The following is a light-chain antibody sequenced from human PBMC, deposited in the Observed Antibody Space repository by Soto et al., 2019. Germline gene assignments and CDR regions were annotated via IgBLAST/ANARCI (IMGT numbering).Light chain of an antibody. Sequence: SYELTQPPSVSVAPGQTATITCGGDNIGIKSVHWYQQKPGQAPVLVVHDDSDRPPGIPERFSGSNSGKTAALTISRVEAGDEADYYCHGWHSNTDHYVFGIGTKVTVL. V-gene: IGLV3-21*02. CDR1: NIGIKS. CDR2: DDS. CDR3: HGWHSNTDHYV. J-gene: IGLJ1*01.